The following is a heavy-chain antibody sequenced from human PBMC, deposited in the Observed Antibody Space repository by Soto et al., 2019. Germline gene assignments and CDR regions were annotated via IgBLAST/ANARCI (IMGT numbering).Heavy chain of an antibody. V-gene: IGHV1-18*01. CDR2: ISGYNGDT. Sequence: QGHLVQSGAEVKKPGASVKVSCKASGYTFTRYGISWVRQAPGQGLEWMGWISGYNGDTNYAQNLQGRVTMTIDTSTTTAYMELRSLTSDDTAVYYCAKNEQPPYYYYGLDVWGQGTTVTVSS. J-gene: IGHJ6*02. CDR1: GYTFTRYG. CDR3: AKNEQPPYYYYGLDV.